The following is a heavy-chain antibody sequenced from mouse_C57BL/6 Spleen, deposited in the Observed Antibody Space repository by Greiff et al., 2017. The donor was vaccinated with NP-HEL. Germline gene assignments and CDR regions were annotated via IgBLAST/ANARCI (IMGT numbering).Heavy chain of an antibody. J-gene: IGHJ4*01. V-gene: IGHV1-64*01. D-gene: IGHD1-1*01. CDR3: ASRTTVVARYAMGC. Sequence: QVQLQQPGAELVKPGASVKLSCKASGYTFTSYWMHWVKQRPGQGLEWIGMIHPNSGSTNYNEKFKSKATLTVDKASSTAYMQLSSLTSEDSAVDYCASRTTVVARYAMGCWGQGTSVTVAS. CDR2: IHPNSGST. CDR1: GYTFTSYW.